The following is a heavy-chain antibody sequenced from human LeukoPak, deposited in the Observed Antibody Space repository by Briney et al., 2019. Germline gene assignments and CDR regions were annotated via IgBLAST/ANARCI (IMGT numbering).Heavy chain of an antibody. J-gene: IGHJ4*02. CDR1: GGSISSSSYY. V-gene: IGHV4-39*01. CDR2: IYYSGST. D-gene: IGHD6-19*01. CDR3: ARHSGGGWSIY. Sequence: YPSETLSLTCTVSGGSISSSSYYWGWIRQPPGKGLEWIGSIYYSGSTYYNPSLKSRVTISVDTSKNQFSLKLSSVTAADTAVYYCARHSGGGWSIYWGQGTLVTVSS.